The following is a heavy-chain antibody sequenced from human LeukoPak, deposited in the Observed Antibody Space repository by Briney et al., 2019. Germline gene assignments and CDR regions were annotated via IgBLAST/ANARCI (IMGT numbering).Heavy chain of an antibody. J-gene: IGHJ4*02. CDR2: IIPMFRTG. CDR3: ATVWQF. CDR1: GYTFTSYA. V-gene: IGHV1-69*13. Sequence: SVKVSCKASGYTFTSYAIQWVRQAPGQGLEWMGGIIPMFRTGNYAQKFHGRVTITADESTTTAYMELSGLTSEDTAIYYCATVWQFWGQGTLVTVSS. D-gene: IGHD3-16*01.